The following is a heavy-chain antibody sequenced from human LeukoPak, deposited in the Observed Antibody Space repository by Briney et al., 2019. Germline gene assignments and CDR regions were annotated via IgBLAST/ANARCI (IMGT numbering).Heavy chain of an antibody. V-gene: IGHV4-39*01. CDR1: GGSISSSSYY. D-gene: IGHD6-6*01. CDR3: ARFAPSAQFDY. J-gene: IGHJ4*02. Sequence: SETLSLTCTVSGGSISSSSYYWGWIRQPPGKGLDWIVSIYYSGSTYYNPSLKSRVTISVDTSNNQFSLKLSSVTAADTAVYYCARFAPSAQFDYWGQGTLVTVSS. CDR2: IYYSGST.